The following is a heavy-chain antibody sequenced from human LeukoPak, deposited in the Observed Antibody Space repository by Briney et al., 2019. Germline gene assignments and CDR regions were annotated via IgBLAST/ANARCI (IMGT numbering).Heavy chain of an antibody. V-gene: IGHV3-48*01. D-gene: IGHD2-8*02. Sequence: GGSLRLSCVASGFTFSSYSMNWVRQAPGKGLEWVSYISSSSSTIYYADSVKGRFTISRDNAKNSLYLQMNSLRAEDTAVYYCARAGRRSYFDYWGQGTLVTVSS. CDR3: ARAGRRSYFDY. CDR1: GFTFSSYS. CDR2: ISSSSSTI. J-gene: IGHJ4*02.